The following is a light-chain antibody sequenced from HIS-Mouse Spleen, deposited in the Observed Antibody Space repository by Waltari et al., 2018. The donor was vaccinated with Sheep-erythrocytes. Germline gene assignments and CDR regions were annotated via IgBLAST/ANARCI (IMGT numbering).Light chain of an antibody. CDR1: SIDVAVYNY. CDR3: SSYAGSNNLV. V-gene: IGLV2-8*01. CDR2: EVS. Sequence: QSALTQPPSASGSPGQSVTIPCTATSIDVAVYNYVSWYQQHPGKAPKLMIYEVSKRPSGVPDRFSGSKSGNTASLTVSGLQAEDEADYYCSSYAGSNNLVFGGGTKLTVL. J-gene: IGLJ2*01.